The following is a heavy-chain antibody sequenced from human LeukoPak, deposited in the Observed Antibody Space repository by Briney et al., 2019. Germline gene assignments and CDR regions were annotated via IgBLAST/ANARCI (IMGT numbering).Heavy chain of an antibody. CDR3: TRGASGYGNFDY. V-gene: IGHV3-74*01. D-gene: IGHD5-12*01. CDR1: GFSGGGYW. J-gene: IGHJ4*02. CDR2: INSDGSSI. Sequence: GGSLRLSCAASGFSGGGYWMHWVRQGPGMGLVWVSRINSDGSSISYADSVKGRFSISRDNAKNTLYLQMNSLRAEDTAVYYCTRGASGYGNFDYWGQGTLVTVSS.